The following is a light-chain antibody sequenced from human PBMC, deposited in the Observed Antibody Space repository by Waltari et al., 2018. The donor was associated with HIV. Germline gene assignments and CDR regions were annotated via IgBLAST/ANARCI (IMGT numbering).Light chain of an antibody. CDR3: GTWDRTLGGGV. J-gene: IGLJ3*02. V-gene: IGLV1-51*01. Sequence: QSVLTQPPSVSAAPGQKVTISCSRSSSNIGNDYVSWYQHVPGAAPRLLIYDNSKRPSGIPDPFSGSESGTSATLAITGLQTGDEADYYCGTWDRTLGGGVFGGGTKLTVL. CDR2: DNS. CDR1: SSNIGNDY.